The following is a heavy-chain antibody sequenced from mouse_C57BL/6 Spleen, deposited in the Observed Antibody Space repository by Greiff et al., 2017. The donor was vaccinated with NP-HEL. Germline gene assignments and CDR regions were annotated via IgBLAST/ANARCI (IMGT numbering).Heavy chain of an antibody. Sequence: QVQLKQSGAELVKPGASVKMSCKASGYTFTSYWITWVKQRPGQGLEWIGDIYPGSGSTNYNEKFKSKATLTVDTSSSTAYMQLSSLTSEDSAVYYCARRLTTVVADWYFDGWGTGTTVTVSS. CDR1: GYTFTSYW. CDR2: IYPGSGST. D-gene: IGHD1-1*01. CDR3: ARRLTTVVADWYFDG. J-gene: IGHJ1*03. V-gene: IGHV1-55*01.